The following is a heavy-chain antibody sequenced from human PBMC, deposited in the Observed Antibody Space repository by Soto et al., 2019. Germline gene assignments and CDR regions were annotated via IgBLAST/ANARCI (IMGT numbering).Heavy chain of an antibody. V-gene: IGHV4-59*08. D-gene: IGHD2-15*01. J-gene: IGHJ6*03. Sequence: SETLSLTCTVSGGSISSYYWSWIRQPPGKGLEWIGYIYYSGSTNYNPSLKSRVTISVDTSKNQFSLKLSSVTAADTAVYYCARHPSGRYCSGGSCYKNYYYYYMDVWGKGTTVTVSS. CDR2: IYYSGST. CDR3: ARHPSGRYCSGGSCYKNYYYYYMDV. CDR1: GGSISSYY.